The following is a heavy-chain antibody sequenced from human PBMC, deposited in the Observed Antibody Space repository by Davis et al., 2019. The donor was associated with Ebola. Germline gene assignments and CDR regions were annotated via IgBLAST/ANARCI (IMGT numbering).Heavy chain of an antibody. V-gene: IGHV3-53*01. Sequence: GGSLRLSCAASGFTFSSYAMSWVRQAPGKGLEWVSVIYSGGKTYYADSVKGRFTISRDNTKNTLFLQMNSLRAEDTAVYYCATGTDLDYWGQGTLVTVSS. CDR2: IYSGGKT. J-gene: IGHJ4*02. D-gene: IGHD1-1*01. CDR1: GFTFSSYA. CDR3: ATGTDLDY.